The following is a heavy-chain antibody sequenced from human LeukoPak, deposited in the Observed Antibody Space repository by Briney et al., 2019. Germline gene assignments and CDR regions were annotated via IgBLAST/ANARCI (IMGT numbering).Heavy chain of an antibody. CDR1: GFTLNDYA. CDR2: VNWNNATR. J-gene: IGHJ4*02. Sequence: GKSLRLSCTVSGFTLNDYAMHRIRQVPGQGLEWVSGVNWNNATRAYADPVKGRCTISRDNATNSQYLQMKSPRIEDPALYYCAKDIDSDGVWDYLDHWGQGTLVTVSS. CDR3: AKDIDSDGVWDYLDH. D-gene: IGHD4-17*01. V-gene: IGHV3-9*01.